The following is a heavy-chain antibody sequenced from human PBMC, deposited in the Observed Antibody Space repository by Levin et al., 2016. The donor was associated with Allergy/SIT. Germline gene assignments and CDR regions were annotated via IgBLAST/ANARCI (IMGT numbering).Heavy chain of an antibody. V-gene: IGHV1-2*02. D-gene: IGHD6-13*01. J-gene: IGHJ5*02. CDR2: INPNSGGT. CDR3: ASSGYSSSWYEGWFDP. CDR1: GYTFTGYY. Sequence: ASVKVSCKASGYTFTGYYMHWVRQAPGQGLEWMGWINPNSGGTNYAQKFQGRVTMTRDTSISTAYMELSRLRSDDTAVYYCASSGYSSSWYEGWFDPWGQGTLVTVSS.